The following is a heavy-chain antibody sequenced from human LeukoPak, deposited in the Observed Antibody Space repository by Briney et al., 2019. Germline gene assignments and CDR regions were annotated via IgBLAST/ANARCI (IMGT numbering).Heavy chain of an antibody. CDR3: ARDPRGLWFGEIPFDY. J-gene: IGHJ4*02. D-gene: IGHD3-10*01. Sequence: SETLSLTCTVSGGSISSSNWWSWVRQPPGKGLEWIGEIYHSGSTNYNPSLKSRVTISVDKSKNQFSLKLSSVTAADTAVYYCARDPRGLWFGEIPFDYWGQGTLVTVSS. CDR2: IYHSGST. V-gene: IGHV4-4*02. CDR1: GGSISSSNW.